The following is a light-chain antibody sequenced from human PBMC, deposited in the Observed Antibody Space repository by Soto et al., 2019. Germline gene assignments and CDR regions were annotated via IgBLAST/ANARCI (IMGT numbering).Light chain of an antibody. V-gene: IGLV2-8*01. Sequence: QSALTQPPSASGSPGQSVTISCTGTSSDVGGYNYVSWYQQHPGKAPKLMIFEVSKRPSGVPDRYSGSKSANTAFLTVSGLQTEDEANYYCSSYAGSSCVFGGGTKLTVL. CDR2: EVS. CDR3: SSYAGSSCV. J-gene: IGLJ2*01. CDR1: SSDVGGYNY.